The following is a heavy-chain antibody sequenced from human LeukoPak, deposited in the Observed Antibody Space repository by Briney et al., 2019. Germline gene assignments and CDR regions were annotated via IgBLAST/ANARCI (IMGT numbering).Heavy chain of an antibody. CDR3: AKAMPITMIVVPYFDY. CDR2: ISGSGGST. Sequence: GGSLRLSCAASGFTFSSYAMSWVRQAPGKGLEWVSAISGSGGSTYYADSVKGRFTISRDNSKNTLYLQMNSLRAEDTAVYYCAKAMPITMIVVPYFDYWGQGTLVTVSS. V-gene: IGHV3-23*01. D-gene: IGHD3-22*01. J-gene: IGHJ4*02. CDR1: GFTFSSYA.